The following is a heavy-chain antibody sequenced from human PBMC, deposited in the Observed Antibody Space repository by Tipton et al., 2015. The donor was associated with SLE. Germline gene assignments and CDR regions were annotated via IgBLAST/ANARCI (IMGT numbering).Heavy chain of an antibody. CDR3: ARSQEVWSGYYMDF. CDR2: LYTSGRT. J-gene: IGHJ4*02. V-gene: IGHV4-4*07. CDR1: GVSISSYY. D-gene: IGHD3-3*01. Sequence: TLSLTCTVSGVSISSYYWSWIRQPAGKGLEWIGRLYTSGRTNDNPPLTSRVTISVDTSKDQFSLKLSSVTAADTAVYYCARSQEVWSGYYMDFWGQGSLVTGSS.